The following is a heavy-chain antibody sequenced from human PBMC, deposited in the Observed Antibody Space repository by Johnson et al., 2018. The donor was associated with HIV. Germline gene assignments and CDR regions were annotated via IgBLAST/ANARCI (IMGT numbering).Heavy chain of an antibody. CDR1: GFTFSSYG. CDR3: ATRAFTTMAEDDAFDI. D-gene: IGHD5-18*01. CDR2: IRYDESNK. J-gene: IGHJ3*02. V-gene: IGHV3-30*02. Sequence: QVQLVESGGGVVQPGGSLRLSCAASGFTFSSYGMHWVRQAPDKGLEWVAFIRYDESNKYYADSVKGRFTISRDNSKNTLYLQMNSLRAEDTAVYYCATRAFTTMAEDDAFDIWGQGTMVTVSS.